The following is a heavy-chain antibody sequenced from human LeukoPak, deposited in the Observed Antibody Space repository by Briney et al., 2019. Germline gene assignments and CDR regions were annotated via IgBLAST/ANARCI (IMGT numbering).Heavy chain of an antibody. V-gene: IGHV1-69*13. D-gene: IGHD2-15*01. CDR1: GGSFSSYA. CDR3: VRPSQLVLGISMGLFDY. Sequence: SVKVSCKASGGSFSSYAISWVRQAPGQGLEWMGGITPMFHTPNYAQKFQGRVTITADESTSTAYMELSSLKASDSAMYYCVRPSQLVLGISMGLFDYWGQGTQVTVSS. CDR2: ITPMFHTP. J-gene: IGHJ4*02.